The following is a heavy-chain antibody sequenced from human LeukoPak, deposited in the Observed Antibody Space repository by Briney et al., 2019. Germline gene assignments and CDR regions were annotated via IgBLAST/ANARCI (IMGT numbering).Heavy chain of an antibody. Sequence: GGSLRLSCAASGFTFSNYAMHWVRQAPGKGLEYVSAMISNVGSTYYADSVKGRFTISRDNSKNTLYLQMSSLRAEDTAVYYCVKALGYCSGGSCLAFDIWGQGTMVTVSS. V-gene: IGHV3-64D*06. CDR1: GFTFSNYA. D-gene: IGHD2-15*01. CDR2: MISNVGST. J-gene: IGHJ3*02. CDR3: VKALGYCSGGSCLAFDI.